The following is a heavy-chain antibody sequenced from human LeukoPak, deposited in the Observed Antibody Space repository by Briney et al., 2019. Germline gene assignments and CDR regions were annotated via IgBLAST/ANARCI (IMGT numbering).Heavy chain of an antibody. J-gene: IGHJ6*02. Sequence: ASVTVSCKGSGYTFTNYAVHWVRQAPGQRLEWLGWINPGNGDTKYSQNFQGRVTITSDTSAATAYVELNSLTSEDTAVYYCARERWHCRVNCYSVYYYALDVWGQGTTVTVSS. V-gene: IGHV1-3*01. CDR1: GYTFTNYA. CDR2: INPGNGDT. CDR3: ARERWHCRVNCYSVYYYALDV. D-gene: IGHD2-15*01.